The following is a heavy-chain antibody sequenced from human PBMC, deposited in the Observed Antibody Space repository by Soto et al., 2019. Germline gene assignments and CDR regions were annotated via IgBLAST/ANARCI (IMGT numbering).Heavy chain of an antibody. Sequence: PSETLSLTCTVSGGSISSYYWSWIRQPPGKGLEWIGYIYYSGSTNYNPPLKSRVTISVDTSKNQFSLKLSSVTAADTAVYYCAREHLGDYYYYGVDVWGQGTTVTVSS. J-gene: IGHJ6*02. CDR3: AREHLGDYYYYGVDV. D-gene: IGHD3-16*01. V-gene: IGHV4-59*01. CDR1: GGSISSYY. CDR2: IYYSGST.